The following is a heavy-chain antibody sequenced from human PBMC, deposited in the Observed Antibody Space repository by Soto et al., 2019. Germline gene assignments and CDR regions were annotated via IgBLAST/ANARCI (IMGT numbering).Heavy chain of an antibody. CDR1: GFTVSSNY. CDR3: ARVSVYYYYNYMDV. CDR2: IYSGGST. V-gene: IGHV3-66*01. Sequence: EVQLVESGGGLVQPGGSLRLSCAASGFTVSSNYMSWVRQAPGKGLEWVSVIYSGGSTYYADSVKGRFTISRDNSKNMLYLQMNSLRAEDTAVYYCARVSVYYYYNYMDVWGKGTTVTVSS. J-gene: IGHJ6*03.